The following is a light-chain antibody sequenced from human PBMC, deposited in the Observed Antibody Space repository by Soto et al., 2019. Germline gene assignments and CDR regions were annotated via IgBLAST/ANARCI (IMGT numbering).Light chain of an antibody. CDR1: QIVSSY. Sequence: EIVLTQSPATLSLSPGERATLSCRASQIVSSYLAWYQQKPGQAPRLLIYDASNRATGIPARFSGSGSGTDFTLTISSLEPEDFAGYYCKQRSNWPITFGQGTRLEIK. J-gene: IGKJ5*01. CDR3: KQRSNWPIT. CDR2: DAS. V-gene: IGKV3-11*01.